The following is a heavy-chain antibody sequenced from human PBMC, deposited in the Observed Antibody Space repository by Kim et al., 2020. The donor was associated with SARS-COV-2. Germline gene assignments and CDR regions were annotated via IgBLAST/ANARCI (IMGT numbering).Heavy chain of an antibody. CDR1: GYSFTSYW. D-gene: IGHD6-13*01. CDR3: ARHISAIAAQTYYYYGMDV. V-gene: IGHV5-51*01. CDR2: IYPGDSDT. Sequence: GESLKISCKGSGYSFTSYWIGWVRQMPGKGLEWMGIIYPGDSDTRYRPSFQGQVTISADKSISTAYLQWSSLKASDTAMYYCARHISAIAAQTYYYYGMDVWGQGTTVTVSS. J-gene: IGHJ6*02.